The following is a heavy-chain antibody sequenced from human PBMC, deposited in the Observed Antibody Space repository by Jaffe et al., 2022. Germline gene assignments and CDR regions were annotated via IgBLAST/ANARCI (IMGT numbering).Heavy chain of an antibody. D-gene: IGHD3-3*01. Sequence: QVQLQESGPGLVKPSETLSLTCTVSGGSISSYYWSWIRQPPGKGLEWIGYIYYSGSTNYNPSLKSRVTISVDTSKNQFSLKLSSVTAADTAVYYCARGRKGYDFWSGFHAPYYFDYWGQGTLVTVSS. CDR2: IYYSGST. CDR1: GGSISSYY. J-gene: IGHJ4*02. CDR3: ARGRKGYDFWSGFHAPYYFDY. V-gene: IGHV4-59*01.